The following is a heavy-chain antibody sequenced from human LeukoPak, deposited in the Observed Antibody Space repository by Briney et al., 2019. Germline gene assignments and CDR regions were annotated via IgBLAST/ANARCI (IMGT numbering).Heavy chain of an antibody. D-gene: IGHD3-22*01. V-gene: IGHV3-66*01. CDR3: ARDLLDSSGYRNSPGAFDI. CDR2: IYSGGST. Sequence: PGGSLRLSCAASGFTVSSNYMSWVRQAPGKGLEWVSVIYSGGSTYYADSVKGRFTISRDNSKNTLYLQMNSLRAEDTAVYYCARDLLDSSGYRNSPGAFDIWGQGTMVTVSS. J-gene: IGHJ3*02. CDR1: GFTVSSNY.